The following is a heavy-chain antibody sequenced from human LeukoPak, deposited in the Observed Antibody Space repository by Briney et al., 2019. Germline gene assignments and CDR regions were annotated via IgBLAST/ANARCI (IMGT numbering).Heavy chain of an antibody. CDR2: ISYDGSNK. Sequence: QSGGSLRLSCAASGFTFSSYAMHWVRQAPGKGLEWVAVISYDGSNKYYADSVKGRFTISRDNSKNTLYLQMNSLRAEDTAVYYCAKDEWWPWGQGTLVTVSS. CDR3: AKDEWWP. CDR1: GFTFSSYA. D-gene: IGHD2-15*01. J-gene: IGHJ5*02. V-gene: IGHV3-30-3*01.